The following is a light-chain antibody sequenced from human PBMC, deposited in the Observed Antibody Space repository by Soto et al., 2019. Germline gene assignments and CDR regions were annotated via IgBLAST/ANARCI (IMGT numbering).Light chain of an antibody. Sequence: DIQMTQSPSTLSASVGDRVTITCRASQSISSWLAWYQQKPGKAPKLLIYDASSLESGVPSRFSGSGSGTEFTLTISSLQPADSATYYCHQYNSYSTWTFGQGTKVDI. J-gene: IGKJ1*01. V-gene: IGKV1-5*01. CDR2: DAS. CDR3: HQYNSYSTWT. CDR1: QSISSW.